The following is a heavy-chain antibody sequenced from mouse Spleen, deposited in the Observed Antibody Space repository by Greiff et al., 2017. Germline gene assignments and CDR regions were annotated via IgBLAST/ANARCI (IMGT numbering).Heavy chain of an antibody. CDR1: GYTFTSYW. Sequence: QVQLQQSGAELVRPGSSVKLSCKASGYTFTSYWMDWVKQRPGQGLEWIGNIYPSDSETHYNQKFKDKATLTVDKSSSTAYMQLSSLTSEDSAVYYCARWGPYYGAYWGQGTLVTVSA. CDR2: IYPSDSET. J-gene: IGHJ3*01. D-gene: IGHD1-1*01. CDR3: ARWGPYYGAY. V-gene: IGHV1-61*01.